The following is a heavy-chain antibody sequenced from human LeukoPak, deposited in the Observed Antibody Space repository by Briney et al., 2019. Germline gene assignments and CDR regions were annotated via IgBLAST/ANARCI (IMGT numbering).Heavy chain of an antibody. CDR1: GFTVSSNH. CDR3: ARAQRWLAFDS. J-gene: IGHJ4*02. Sequence: GGSLRLSCAASGFTVSSNHMSWVRQVPGKGLDWVAVIYNGDNTKYADSVKGRFTISRDNSKNTLYLQMNSLRAEDTAVYYCARAQRWLAFDSWGQGTLVTVSS. CDR2: IYNGDNT. V-gene: IGHV3-53*01. D-gene: IGHD6-19*01.